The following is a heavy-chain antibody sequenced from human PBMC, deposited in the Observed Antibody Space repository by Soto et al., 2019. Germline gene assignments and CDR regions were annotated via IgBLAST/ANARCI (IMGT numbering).Heavy chain of an antibody. CDR3: ARDLSSIAATVVYNWFDP. Sequence: QVQLVESGGGVVQPGRSLRLSCAASGFTFSSYAMHWVRQAPGKGLEWVAVISYDASNKYYADSVKGRFTISRDNSKNTLYLQMNSLRAEDTAVYYCARDLSSIAATVVYNWFDPWGQGTLVTVSS. J-gene: IGHJ5*02. CDR2: ISYDASNK. D-gene: IGHD6-6*01. CDR1: GFTFSSYA. V-gene: IGHV3-30-3*01.